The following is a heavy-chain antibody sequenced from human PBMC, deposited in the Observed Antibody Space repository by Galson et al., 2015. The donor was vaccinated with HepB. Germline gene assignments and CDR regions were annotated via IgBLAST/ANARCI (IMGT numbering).Heavy chain of an antibody. CDR2: IWYDGSKK. D-gene: IGHD2-21*02. J-gene: IGHJ4*02. CDR3: SRGDVDY. CDR1: GFTFSSNG. Sequence: SLRLSCAASGFTFSSNGMHWVRQAPGKGLEWVAVIWYDGSKKDYAESVKGRFTISRDNSKKTLYLQMNSLRAEDTAVYYCSRGDVDYWGQGTLVTVSS. V-gene: IGHV3-33*08.